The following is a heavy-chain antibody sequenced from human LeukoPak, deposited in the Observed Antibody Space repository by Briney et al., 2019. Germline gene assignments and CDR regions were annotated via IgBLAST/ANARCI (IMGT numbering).Heavy chain of an antibody. V-gene: IGHV4-4*07. CDR3: ARAMVGATMNWFDP. J-gene: IGHJ5*02. Sequence: SETLSLTCTVSGGSISSCYWSWIRQPAGEGLEWIGRIYTSGSTNYNPSLKSRVTMSVDTSKNQFSLKLSSVTAVDTAVYYCARAMVGATMNWFDPWGQGTLVTVSS. CDR2: IYTSGST. CDR1: GGSISSCY. D-gene: IGHD1-26*01.